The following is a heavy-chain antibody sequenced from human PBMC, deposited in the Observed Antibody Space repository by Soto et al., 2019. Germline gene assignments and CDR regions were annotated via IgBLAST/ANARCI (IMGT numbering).Heavy chain of an antibody. CDR1: GFTFSGSA. J-gene: IGHJ6*03. CDR2: IRSKANSYAT. D-gene: IGHD4-17*01. CDR3: TRSGDYYYYYMDV. V-gene: IGHV3-73*01. Sequence: EVQLVESGGGLVQPGGSLKLSCAASGFTFSGSAMHWVRQASGKGLEWVGRIRSKANSYATAYAASVKGRFTISRDDSKNTAYLQMNSLKTEDTAVYYCTRSGDYYYYYMDVWGKGTTVTVSS.